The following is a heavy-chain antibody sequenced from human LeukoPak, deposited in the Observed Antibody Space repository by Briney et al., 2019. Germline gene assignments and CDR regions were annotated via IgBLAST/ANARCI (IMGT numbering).Heavy chain of an antibody. Sequence: GASVKVSCKASGYSFTSNYIHWVRQAPGQGLEWMGMIYPRDGSTSYAQRFQDRVTVTRDTSTSTVHMELSGLRSEDTAVYYCATSPLGIVGATDNDYWGQGTLVTVSS. J-gene: IGHJ4*02. CDR2: IYPRDGST. V-gene: IGHV1-46*01. D-gene: IGHD1-26*01. CDR3: ATSPLGIVGATDNDY. CDR1: GYSFTSNY.